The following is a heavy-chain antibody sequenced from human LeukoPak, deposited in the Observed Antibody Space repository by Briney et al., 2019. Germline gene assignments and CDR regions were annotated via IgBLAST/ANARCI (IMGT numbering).Heavy chain of an antibody. Sequence: KPSETLSLTCTVSGGSISDYYWTWVRRPPGKGLEWIGEINHSGSTNYNPSLKSRVTISVDTSKNQFSLKLSSVTAADTAVYYCASKYYYDSSGYLDYWGQGTLVTVSS. CDR3: ASKYYYDSSGYLDY. D-gene: IGHD3-22*01. CDR1: GGSISDYY. CDR2: INHSGST. V-gene: IGHV4-34*01. J-gene: IGHJ4*02.